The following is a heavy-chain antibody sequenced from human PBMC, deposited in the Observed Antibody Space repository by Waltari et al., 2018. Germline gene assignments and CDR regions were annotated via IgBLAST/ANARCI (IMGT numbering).Heavy chain of an antibody. V-gene: IGHV3-7*01. CDR3: ARSGGYGWDY. J-gene: IGHJ4*02. Sequence: EVQLMESGGGLVQPGGSLRLSCEASGFPFDHYWMSWVRQAPGKGLEWVGNIKPDGSDKYYLDSVNGRFTMSRDNGKKSLDLQMNSLKVEDTAIYYCARSGGYGWDYWGQGTLVTVSS. CDR2: IKPDGSDK. D-gene: IGHD3-10*01. CDR1: GFPFDHYW.